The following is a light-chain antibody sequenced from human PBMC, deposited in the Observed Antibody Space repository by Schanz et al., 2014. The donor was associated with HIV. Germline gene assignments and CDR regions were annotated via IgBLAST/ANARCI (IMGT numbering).Light chain of an antibody. V-gene: IGLV1-40*01. J-gene: IGLJ3*02. CDR3: QSYDTHLGAVM. Sequence: QSVLTQPPSVSGAPGQRVTISCTGSSSNIGAGYEVHWYKQLPETAPKLLIFGDKNRPSGVPDRYSGSKSDTSASLAITGLQAEDEADYYCQSYDTHLGAVMFGGGTKLTVL. CDR2: GDK. CDR1: SSNIGAGYE.